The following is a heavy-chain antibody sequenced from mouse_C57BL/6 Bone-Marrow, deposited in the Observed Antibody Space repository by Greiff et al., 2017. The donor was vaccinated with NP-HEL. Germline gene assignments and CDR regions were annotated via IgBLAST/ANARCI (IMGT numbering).Heavy chain of an antibody. CDR3: TTAVYYGNPGAY. CDR1: GFNIKDDY. CDR2: IDPENGDT. Sequence: EVQLQQSGAELVRPGASVKLSCTASGFNIKDDYMHWVKQRPEQGLEWIGWIDPENGDTEYASKLQGKATITADTSSNTAYLQLSSLTSEDTAVYYCTTAVYYGNPGAYWGQGTLVTVSA. J-gene: IGHJ3*01. V-gene: IGHV14-4*01. D-gene: IGHD2-1*01.